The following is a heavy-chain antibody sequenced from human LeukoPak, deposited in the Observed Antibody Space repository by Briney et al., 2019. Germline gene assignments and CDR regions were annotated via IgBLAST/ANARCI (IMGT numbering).Heavy chain of an antibody. CDR3: ARGNSSSWYVGYYLGY. CDR2: IYYSGST. Sequence: SETLSLTCTVSGGSISSSSYYWGWIRQPPGKGLEWIGSIYYSGSTYYNPSLKSRVTISVDTSKNQFSLKLSSVTAADTAVYYCARGNSSSWYVGYYLGYWGQGTLVTVSS. V-gene: IGHV4-39*07. J-gene: IGHJ4*02. CDR1: GGSISSSSYY. D-gene: IGHD6-13*01.